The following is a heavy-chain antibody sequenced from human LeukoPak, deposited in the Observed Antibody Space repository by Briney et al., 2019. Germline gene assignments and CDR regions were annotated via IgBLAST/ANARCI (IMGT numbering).Heavy chain of an antibody. J-gene: IGHJ4*02. CDR2: ISSSGYYI. V-gene: IGHV3-21*01. CDR3: ARDLVSRSNY. D-gene: IGHD6-6*01. CDR1: GFTFSRYT. Sequence: GGSLRLSCAASGFTFSRYTMNWVRQSPGKGLEWVSSISSSGYYIYYTDSVKGRFTISRDNAKNSLYLQMNSLRAEDTAVYYCARDLVSRSNYWGQGTPVTVSS.